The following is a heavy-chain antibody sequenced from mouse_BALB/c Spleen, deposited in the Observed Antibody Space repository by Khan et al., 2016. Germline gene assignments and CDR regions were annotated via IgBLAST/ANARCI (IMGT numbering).Heavy chain of an antibody. V-gene: IGHV1S26*01. D-gene: IGHD3-2*02. CDR1: GYTFTSYT. CDR3: ANQAPHFDY. Sequence: QIQLVQSGPELKKPGETVKISCKATGYTFTSYTMHWVKQRPGQGLEWIGYINPSSGYTNYNQKFKDKATLTADKSSSTAYMQLSSLTSEDSAVYYYANQAPHFDYWGQGTTLTVSS. J-gene: IGHJ2*01. CDR2: INPSSGYT.